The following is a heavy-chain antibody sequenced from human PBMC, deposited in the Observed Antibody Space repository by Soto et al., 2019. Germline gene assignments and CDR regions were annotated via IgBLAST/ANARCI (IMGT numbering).Heavy chain of an antibody. CDR1: GYSFTSYW. CDR2: IDPSDSYT. Sequence: GESLKISCKGSGYSFTSYWISWVRQMPGKGLEWMGRIDPSDSYTNYSPSFQGHVTISADKSVSTAYLQWSSLKASDTAMYYCARHRGAVATTTKPWGQGTLVTSPQ. CDR3: ARHRGAVATTTKP. D-gene: IGHD3-10*01. V-gene: IGHV5-10-1*01. J-gene: IGHJ5*02.